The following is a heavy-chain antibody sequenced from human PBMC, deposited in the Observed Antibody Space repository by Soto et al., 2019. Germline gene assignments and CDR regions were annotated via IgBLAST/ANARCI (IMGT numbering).Heavy chain of an antibody. Sequence: GGSLRLSCAASGFTFSDYAMDWVRQAPGKGLEWVSVISGSGYGTYYADSVKGRFTISRDNSKNTLFLQMNSLRAEDTAVYYCAKGAPRSSPDSSSNYQYNWFDPWGQGTLVNVSS. V-gene: IGHV3-23*01. D-gene: IGHD3-22*01. CDR2: ISGSGYGT. CDR1: GFTFSDYA. CDR3: AKGAPRSSPDSSSNYQYNWFDP. J-gene: IGHJ5*02.